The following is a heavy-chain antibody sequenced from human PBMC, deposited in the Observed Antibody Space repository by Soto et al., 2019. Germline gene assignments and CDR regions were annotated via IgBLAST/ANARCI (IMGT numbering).Heavy chain of an antibody. J-gene: IGHJ5*02. CDR2: IIPIFGTA. Sequence: ASVKVSCKASGGTFSSYAISWVRQAPGQGLEWMGGIIPIFGTANYAQKFQGRVTITADESTSTAYMELSSLRSEDTAVYYCARDTMNYYDSTSPRYNWFDPWGQGTLVTVYS. CDR3: ARDTMNYYDSTSPRYNWFDP. V-gene: IGHV1-69*13. D-gene: IGHD3-22*01. CDR1: GGTFSSYA.